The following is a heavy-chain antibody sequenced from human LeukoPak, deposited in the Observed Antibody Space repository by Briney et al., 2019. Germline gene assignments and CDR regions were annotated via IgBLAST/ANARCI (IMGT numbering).Heavy chain of an antibody. D-gene: IGHD5-18*01. V-gene: IGHV1-24*01. CDR2: FDPEDGET. J-gene: IGHJ5*02. CDR3: ATPRTRGYSYGAQRWWFDP. CDR1: GYTLTELS. Sequence: ASVKVSCKVSGYTLTELSMHWVRQAPGKGLEWMGGFDPEDGETIYAQKFRGRVTMTEDTSTDTAYMELSSLRSEDTAVYYCATPRTRGYSYGAQRWWFDPWGQGTLVTVSS.